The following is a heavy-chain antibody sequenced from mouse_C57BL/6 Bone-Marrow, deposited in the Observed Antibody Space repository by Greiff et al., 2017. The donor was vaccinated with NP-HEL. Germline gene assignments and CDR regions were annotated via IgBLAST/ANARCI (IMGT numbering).Heavy chain of an antibody. D-gene: IGHD1-1*01. CDR2: IDPETGGT. CDR1: GYTFTDYE. J-gene: IGHJ4*01. CDR3: TRSEELRDYAMDY. V-gene: IGHV1-15*01. Sequence: QVHVKQSGAELVRPGASVTLSCKASGYTFTDYEMHWVKQTPVHGLEWIGAIDPETGGTAYNQKFKGKAILTADKSSSTAYMELRSLTSEDSAVYYCTRSEELRDYAMDYWGQGTSVTVSS.